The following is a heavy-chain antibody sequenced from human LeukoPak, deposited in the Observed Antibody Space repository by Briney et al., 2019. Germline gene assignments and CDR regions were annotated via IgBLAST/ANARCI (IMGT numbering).Heavy chain of an antibody. J-gene: IGHJ6*02. Sequence: PGGSLRLSCAASGFTFSSYTMDWVRQAPGKGLEWVARISYAGSNNYYADSVKGRSTISSDNPKNTLYLQMDSLRAEDTAVYYCARAAHTTYVLGRYYYYAMDVWGQGTTVTVSS. D-gene: IGHD3-10*01. CDR1: GFTFSSYT. CDR3: ARAAHTTYVLGRYYYYAMDV. V-gene: IGHV3-30-3*01. CDR2: ISYAGSNN.